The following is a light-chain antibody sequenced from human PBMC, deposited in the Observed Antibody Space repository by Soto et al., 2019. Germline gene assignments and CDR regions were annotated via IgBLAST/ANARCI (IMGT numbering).Light chain of an antibody. Sequence: DIRLTQSPASLSASVGDRVTITCRASQGIRNELSWFQQIPGKAPKLLIYAASTLQSGVPSRFSGSGSGTDFTLTISCLQSEDFATYYCQQYYSYPWTFGQGTKVDIK. V-gene: IGKV1-17*01. J-gene: IGKJ1*01. CDR2: AAS. CDR3: QQYYSYPWT. CDR1: QGIRNE.